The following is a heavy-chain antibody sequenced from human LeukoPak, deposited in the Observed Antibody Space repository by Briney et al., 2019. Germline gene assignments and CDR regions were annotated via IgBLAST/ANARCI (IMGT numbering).Heavy chain of an antibody. CDR2: ISSSSSTI. J-gene: IGHJ4*02. V-gene: IGHV3-48*01. Sequence: GGPLRLSLEASGSPLRSYSITWFRQAQGKGLGWVSYISSSSSTIYYADSVKGRFTISRDNAKNSLYLQMNSLRAEDTAVYYCARAPSYSSGWSWGQGTLVTVSS. CDR3: ARAPSYSSGWS. CDR1: GSPLRSYS. D-gene: IGHD6-19*01.